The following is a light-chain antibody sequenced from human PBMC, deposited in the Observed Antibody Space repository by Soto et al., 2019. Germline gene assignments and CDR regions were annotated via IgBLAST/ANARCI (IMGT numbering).Light chain of an antibody. CDR2: GAS. V-gene: IGKV3-15*01. Sequence: EIVMTQSPATLSVSPGEGATLSCRASQSVSSNLAWYQQKPGQAPRLLISGASARVTGIPARFSGSASGTDFTLPVSSLQSEDFAIYYCQQYHNWPLTFGGGTTVEIK. J-gene: IGKJ4*01. CDR3: QQYHNWPLT. CDR1: QSVSSN.